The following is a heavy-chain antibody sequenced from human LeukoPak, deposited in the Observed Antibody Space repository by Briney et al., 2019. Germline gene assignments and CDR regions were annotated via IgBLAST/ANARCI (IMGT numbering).Heavy chain of an antibody. CDR2: MNPNSGNT. J-gene: IGHJ6*02. V-gene: IGHV1-8*01. Sequence: ASVKVSCKASGYTFTSYEINWVRQATGQGLEWMGWMNPNSGNTGYVQKFQGRVTITRNTSISTAYMALSSLTSEDTAVYYCERRSGMDVWGQGTTVTVSS. CDR3: ERRSGMDV. CDR1: GYTFTSYE.